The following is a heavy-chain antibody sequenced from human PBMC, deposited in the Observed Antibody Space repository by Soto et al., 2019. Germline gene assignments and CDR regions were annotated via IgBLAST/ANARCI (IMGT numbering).Heavy chain of an antibody. V-gene: IGHV1-18*01. J-gene: IGHJ6*02. CDR2: ISTYNGVT. CDR1: GYTFKRFG. Sequence: QVRLVQSGAEMKKPGASVKISCKASGYTFKRFGVNWVRQAPGRGLEWMGWISTYNGVTKYAEKYQGSVTMTSDTPTATAYIELTSLRSDGTAVYYCAVRYCFVDVCLTHCVFATDVWGQGNTVIVPS. CDR3: AVRYCFVDVCLTHCVFATDV. D-gene: IGHD2-15*01.